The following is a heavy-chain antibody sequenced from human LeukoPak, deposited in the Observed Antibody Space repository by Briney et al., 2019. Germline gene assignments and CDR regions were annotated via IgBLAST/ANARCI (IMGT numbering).Heavy chain of an antibody. CDR2: IYYSGST. D-gene: IGHD1-1*01. CDR3: ARHAVEAASRWFDP. Sequence: SETLSLTCTVSGGSISSSSYYWGWLRQPPGKGLEWIGSIYYSGSTYYNPSLKSRVTMSVDTSKKQFSLKLSSVTAADTAVYYCARHAVEAASRWFDPWGQGTLVTVSS. V-gene: IGHV4-39*01. J-gene: IGHJ5*02. CDR1: GGSISSSSYY.